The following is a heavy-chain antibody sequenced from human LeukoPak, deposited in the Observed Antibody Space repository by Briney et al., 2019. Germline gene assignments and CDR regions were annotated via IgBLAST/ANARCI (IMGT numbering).Heavy chain of an antibody. CDR1: GYTFDDYG. V-gene: IGHV3-20*01. CDR3: ARGSGYDPNWFDP. Sequence: GGSLRLSCAASGYTFDDYGMSWVRQAPGKGLEWVSGINWNGGSTGYADSVKGRFTISRDNAKNSLYLQMNSLRAEDTALYHCARGSGYDPNWFDPWGQGTLVTVSS. CDR2: INWNGGST. J-gene: IGHJ5*02. D-gene: IGHD5-12*01.